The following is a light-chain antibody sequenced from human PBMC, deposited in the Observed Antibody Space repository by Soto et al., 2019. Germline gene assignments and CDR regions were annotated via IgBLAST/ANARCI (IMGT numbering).Light chain of an antibody. CDR1: QGLVYRDGNTY. CDR2: TVS. J-gene: IGKJ5*01. V-gene: IGKV2-30*01. Sequence: DVVMTQSPLSLPVTLGQPASISCRSSQGLVYRDGNTYLNWFQQRPGQPPRRLIYTVSNRDSGVPDRFSGSGSVTDFTLKISRVEAEDVGFYYCMQGTHWPITFGQGTRLEIK. CDR3: MQGTHWPIT.